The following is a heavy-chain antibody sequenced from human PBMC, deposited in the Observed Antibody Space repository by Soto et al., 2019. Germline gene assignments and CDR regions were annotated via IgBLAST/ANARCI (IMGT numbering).Heavy chain of an antibody. CDR1: GASITHYY. V-gene: IGHV4-59*01. Sequence: PSETLSLTCAVSGASITHYYWNWIRQSPGKGLEWIVSFSSTGSTVYNPSLGSRVTISLDTSKNQFSLTLNSVTAADTAVYYCASGGGSPYHNHEFAFWGQGTLVTVSS. CDR2: FSSTGST. CDR3: ASGGGSPYHNHEFAF. J-gene: IGHJ4*02. D-gene: IGHD6-13*01.